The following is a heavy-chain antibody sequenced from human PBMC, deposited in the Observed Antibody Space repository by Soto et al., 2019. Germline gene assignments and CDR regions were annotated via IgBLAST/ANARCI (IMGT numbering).Heavy chain of an antibody. J-gene: IGHJ4*02. CDR3: VRDPGNARYFDC. CDR1: GFTFSNYA. V-gene: IGHV3-23*01. Sequence: GGSLRLSCTTSGFTFSNYAMSWVRQAPGRGLEWLSSLNGGSDSPKYADSVKGRFTISRDNSKNTLHLQMSSLSADDTAVYHCVRDPGNARYFDCWGQGTLVTVSS. CDR2: LNGGSDSP.